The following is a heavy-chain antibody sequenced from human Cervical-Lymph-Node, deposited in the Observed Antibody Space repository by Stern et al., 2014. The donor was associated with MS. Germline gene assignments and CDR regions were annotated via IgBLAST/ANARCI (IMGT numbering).Heavy chain of an antibody. V-gene: IGHV3-21*01. CDR3: ARDQKDDYYDSSGYYDSAFDI. D-gene: IGHD3-22*01. J-gene: IGHJ3*02. CDR1: GFTFSSYS. Sequence: EVQLVESGGGLVKPGGSLRLSCAASGFTFSSYSMNWVRQAPGTGLAWVSSISSSRSHIDYADSVNGLFTISRDNAKNSLYLQMNSLRAEDTAVYYCARDQKDDYYDSSGYYDSAFDIWGQGTMVTVSS. CDR2: ISSSRSHI.